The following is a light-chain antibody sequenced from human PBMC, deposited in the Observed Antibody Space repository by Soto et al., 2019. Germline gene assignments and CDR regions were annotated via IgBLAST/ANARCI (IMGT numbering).Light chain of an antibody. CDR1: QSVDSN. Sequence: EIVMTQSPATLSVSPGDGATLSCRASQSVDSNLAWYQQKPGQTPRLLIYGASTRPTGIPARFSGSGSATEFTLTISSLQSEDSAVYSCQQYNDWPLTFGGGTKVEIK. V-gene: IGKV3D-15*01. CDR2: GAS. CDR3: QQYNDWPLT. J-gene: IGKJ4*01.